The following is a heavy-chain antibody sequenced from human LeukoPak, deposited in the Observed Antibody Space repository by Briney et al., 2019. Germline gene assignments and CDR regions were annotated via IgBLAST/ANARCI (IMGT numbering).Heavy chain of an antibody. J-gene: IGHJ6*02. Sequence: GGSLRLSCAASGFTFSSYWMHWVRQAPGKGLEWVSVISGSGGSTYYADSVKGRFTISRDNSKNTLYLQMNSLRVEDTAGYYCAKSPVPYCSGGSCYGMDVWGQGTTVTVSS. V-gene: IGHV3-23*01. CDR1: GFTFSSYW. CDR2: ISGSGGST. CDR3: AKSPVPYCSGGSCYGMDV. D-gene: IGHD2-15*01.